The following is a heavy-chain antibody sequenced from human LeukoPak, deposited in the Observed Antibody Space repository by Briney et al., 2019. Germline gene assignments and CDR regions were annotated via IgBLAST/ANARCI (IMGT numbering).Heavy chain of an antibody. Sequence: PGRSLRLSCAASGFTFSSYGMHCVRQAPGKELEWVAVISYDGSNKYYADSVKGRFTISRDNSKNTLYLQMNSLRAEDTAVYYCASLTYCSSTSCYADDYWGQGTLVTVSS. CDR3: ASLTYCSSTSCYADDY. J-gene: IGHJ4*02. D-gene: IGHD2-2*01. V-gene: IGHV3-30*03. CDR2: ISYDGSNK. CDR1: GFTFSSYG.